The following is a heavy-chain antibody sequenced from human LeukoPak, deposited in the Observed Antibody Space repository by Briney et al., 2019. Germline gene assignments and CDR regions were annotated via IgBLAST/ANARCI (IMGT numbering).Heavy chain of an antibody. CDR3: ARGYIVLVPAAIKDAFDI. D-gene: IGHD2-2*02. J-gene: IGHJ3*02. Sequence: PSETLSLTCAVSGGTLSGYYWTWIRQPPGKGLEWIGEINHSGSTNYNPSLGSRVTISVDTSENQFSLKLNSVTAADTAVYYCARGYIVLVPAAIKDAFDIWGRGTMVTVPS. CDR2: INHSGST. V-gene: IGHV4-34*01. CDR1: GGTLSGYY.